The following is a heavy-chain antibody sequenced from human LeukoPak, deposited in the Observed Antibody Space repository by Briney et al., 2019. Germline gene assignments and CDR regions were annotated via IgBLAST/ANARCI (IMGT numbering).Heavy chain of an antibody. Sequence: GRSLRLSCAASGFTFRSYAMPWVRQAPGKGLEGVAAISEDGSSTYYADSVKGRFTISRDNSKNTLFLEMSSLRGEDTAINYCARGRLWRRGYYYYMDVWGKGTTVTVSS. CDR3: ARGRLWRRGYYYYMDV. CDR1: GFTFRSYA. V-gene: IGHV3-30*15. D-gene: IGHD5-18*01. J-gene: IGHJ6*03. CDR2: ISEDGSST.